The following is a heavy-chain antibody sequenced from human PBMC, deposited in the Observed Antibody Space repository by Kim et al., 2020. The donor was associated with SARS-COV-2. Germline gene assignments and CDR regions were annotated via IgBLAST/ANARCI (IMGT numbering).Heavy chain of an antibody. CDR3: ARGVMVRGVIISNTLLP. V-gene: IGHV1-2*02. CDR2: INPNSGGT. J-gene: IGHJ5*02. CDR1: GYTFTGYY. Sequence: ASVKVSCKASGYTFTGYYMHWVRQAPGQGLEWMGWINPNSGGTNYAQKFQGRVTMTRDTSISTAYMELSRLRSDDTAVYYCARGVMVRGVIISNTLLPWGQGTLVTVSS. D-gene: IGHD3-10*01.